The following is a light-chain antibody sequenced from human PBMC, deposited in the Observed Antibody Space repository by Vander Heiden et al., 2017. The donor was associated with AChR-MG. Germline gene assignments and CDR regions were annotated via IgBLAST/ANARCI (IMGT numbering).Light chain of an antibody. V-gene: IGKV4-1*01. Sequence: DIVMIQSPDSLAVSLGERATINCKSSQSVLYSSSNKNYLAWYQQKPGQPPKLLISWASTRESGVPDRFSGSGSGTDFTLTISSLQAEDVAVYYCQQDVSTPQTFGQGTRLEIK. J-gene: IGKJ5*01. CDR3: QQDVSTPQT. CDR2: WAS. CDR1: QSVLYSSSNKNY.